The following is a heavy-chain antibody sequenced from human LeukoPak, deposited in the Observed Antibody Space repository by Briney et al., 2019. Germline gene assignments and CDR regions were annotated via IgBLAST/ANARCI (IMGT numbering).Heavy chain of an antibody. V-gene: IGHV3-23*01. CDR2: ISDSGGST. J-gene: IGHJ4*02. D-gene: IGHD4-17*01. CDR3: AARPTVTTYYYFDY. Sequence: GGSLRLSCAASGLTFSSFALGWVRQAPGKGLEWVSAISDSGGSTYYADSVKGRFTISRDNSKNTLYLQMNSLRAEDTAVYYCAARPTVTTYYYFDYWGQGALVTVSS. CDR1: GLTFSSFA.